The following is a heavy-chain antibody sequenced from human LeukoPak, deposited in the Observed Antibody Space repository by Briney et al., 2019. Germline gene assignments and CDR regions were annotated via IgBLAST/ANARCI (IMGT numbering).Heavy chain of an antibody. D-gene: IGHD4/OR15-4a*01. CDR3: ARRDYAAWFDP. CDR1: GDSITSGAYY. V-gene: IGHV4-39*07. J-gene: IGHJ5*02. Sequence: SETLSLTCSVSGDSITSGAYYWAWLRQPPGKGLEWIGSVYYSGSIKYNPSLKGRVSIPRDMSKNQFSLHLNSVNATDTAVYYCARRDYAAWFDPWGQGTLVTVSS. CDR2: VYYSGSI.